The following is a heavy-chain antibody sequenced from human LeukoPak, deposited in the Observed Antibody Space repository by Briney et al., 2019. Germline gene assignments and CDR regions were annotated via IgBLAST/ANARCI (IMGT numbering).Heavy chain of an antibody. CDR2: IYYSGST. V-gene: IGHV4-59*01. D-gene: IGHD3-22*01. J-gene: IGHJ5*02. CDR3: ARVTMIGAWFDP. CDR1: GGSISSYY. Sequence: SETLSLTCTVSGGSISSYYWSWIRQPPGKGLEWIGNIYYSGSTNYNPSLKSRVTISVDTSKNQFSLKLSSVTAADTAVYYCARVTMIGAWFDPWGQGTLVTVSS.